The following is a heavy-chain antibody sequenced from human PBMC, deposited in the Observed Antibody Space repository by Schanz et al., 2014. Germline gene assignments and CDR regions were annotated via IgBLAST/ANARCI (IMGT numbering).Heavy chain of an antibody. D-gene: IGHD5-12*01. CDR2: INPNSGTT. CDR3: ARAFGGYDPAGALDY. CDR1: GYSFTPFP. J-gene: IGHJ4*02. V-gene: IGHV1-2*04. Sequence: QVQLVQSGAEVKGPGASVKVSCKASGYSFTPFPIHWVRQAPGQRLEWVGWINPNSGTTNYAQKFQGWVTMTRDTSISTAYMELSRLKSDDTAVYYCARAFGGYDPAGALDYWGQGTLVTVSS.